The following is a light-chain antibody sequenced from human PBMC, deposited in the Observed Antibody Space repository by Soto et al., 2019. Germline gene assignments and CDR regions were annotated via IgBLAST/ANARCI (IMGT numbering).Light chain of an antibody. J-gene: IGKJ5*01. CDR1: QSMSNY. CDR3: QQRYSTPT. CDR2: SAS. Sequence: DIQLTQSPSSLSASVGSSVPITFRASQSMSNYLNWVQQKPGRAPKPLIFSASSLRSGVPSRFSGSGSGTDFTLTIRSLQPEDFATDYCQQRYSTPTVGQGTRLEIK. V-gene: IGKV1-39*01.